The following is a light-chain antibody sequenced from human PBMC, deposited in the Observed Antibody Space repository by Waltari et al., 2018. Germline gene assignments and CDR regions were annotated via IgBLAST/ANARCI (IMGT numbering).Light chain of an antibody. Sequence: QSVLTQPPSVSGAPGQRGTISCTGSSSNIGAGYDVHWYQQLPGPAPKLLIYGNSNRPSGVTDRFSGSKSGTSASLDITGLQAEDEADYYCESYDSSLSASVFGGGTKLTVL. CDR3: ESYDSSLSASV. J-gene: IGLJ3*02. CDR2: GNS. CDR1: SSNIGAGYD. V-gene: IGLV1-40*01.